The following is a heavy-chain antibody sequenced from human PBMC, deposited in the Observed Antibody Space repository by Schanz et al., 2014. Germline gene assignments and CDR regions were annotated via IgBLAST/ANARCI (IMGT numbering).Heavy chain of an antibody. CDR2: INPSSGTT. V-gene: IGHV1-46*03. D-gene: IGHD3-10*01. Sequence: QVQLVQSGGEVKKPGASATVSCKASGYTFTTYYIHWVRQAPGQGLEWMGKINPSSGTTRIAQNIQGRLTVTRDTSTSRVNMELSSLRSEATAVYYCARGGFLDRNSFDAWGQGTLVTVSS. CDR1: GYTFTTYY. J-gene: IGHJ4*02. CDR3: ARGGFLDRNSFDA.